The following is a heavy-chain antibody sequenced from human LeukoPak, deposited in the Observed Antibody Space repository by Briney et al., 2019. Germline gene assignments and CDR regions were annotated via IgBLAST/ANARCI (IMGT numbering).Heavy chain of an antibody. Sequence: GRSLRLSCAASGFTFSSYSMNWVRQAPGKGLEWVSYISSSSSTIYYADSVKGRFTISRDNAKNSLYLQMNSLRDEDTAVYYCARDRRGRIAAAGTVGFDYWGQGTLVTVSS. CDR3: ARDRRGRIAAAGTVGFDY. V-gene: IGHV3-48*02. CDR1: GFTFSSYS. D-gene: IGHD6-13*01. J-gene: IGHJ4*02. CDR2: ISSSSSTI.